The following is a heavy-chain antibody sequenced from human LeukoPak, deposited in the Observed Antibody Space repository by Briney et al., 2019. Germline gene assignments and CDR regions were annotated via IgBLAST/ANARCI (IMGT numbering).Heavy chain of an antibody. D-gene: IGHD1-26*01. V-gene: IGHV4-59*01. J-gene: IGHJ6*03. Sequence: PSETLSLTCTVSGGSISSYYWSWIRQPPGKGLEWIGYIYYSGSTNYNPSLKSRVTISVDTSKNQFSLKLSSVTAADTAVYYCARGGGATRHYCYYMDVWGKGTTVTISS. CDR1: GGSISSYY. CDR3: ARGGGATRHYCYYMDV. CDR2: IYYSGST.